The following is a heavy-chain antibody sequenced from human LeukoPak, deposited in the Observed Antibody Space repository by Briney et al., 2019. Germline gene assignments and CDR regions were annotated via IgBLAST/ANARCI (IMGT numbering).Heavy chain of an antibody. CDR3: TRGGIAVAGLDY. CDR2: TYYRSKWYN. CDR1: GDSVASNSAT. Sequence: SQTLSLTCAISGDSVASNSATWNWSRQSPSRGLEWLGRTYYRSKWYNDYAVSVKSRIIINPDTSKNQFSLQLNSVTPDDTAVYYCTRGGIAVAGLDYWGQGTLVTVSS. V-gene: IGHV6-1*01. J-gene: IGHJ4*02. D-gene: IGHD6-19*01.